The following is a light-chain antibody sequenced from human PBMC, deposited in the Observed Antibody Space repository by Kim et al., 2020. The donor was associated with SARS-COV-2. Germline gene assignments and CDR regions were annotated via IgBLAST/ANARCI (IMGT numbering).Light chain of an antibody. Sequence: SASVGDRFTITCRASQSISTWLAWYQQKPGKAPKLLVYLASTLESGVPSRFSGSGSGTEFTLTIDSLQPDDFATYYCQHYIRFPYTFGQGTKLEI. CDR2: LAS. J-gene: IGKJ2*01. V-gene: IGKV1-5*03. CDR1: QSISTW. CDR3: QHYIRFPYT.